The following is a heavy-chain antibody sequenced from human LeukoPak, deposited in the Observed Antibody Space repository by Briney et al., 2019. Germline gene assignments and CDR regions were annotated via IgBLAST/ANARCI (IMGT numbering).Heavy chain of an antibody. CDR2: ISSSSSYT. D-gene: IGHD6-13*01. J-gene: IGHJ3*02. CDR3: ARDSSWYMVAFDI. V-gene: IGHV3-11*06. Sequence: GGSLRLSCAASGFTFSDYYMSWIRQAPGKGLEWISYISSSSSYTNYADSVKGRFTISRDNAKNSLYLQMNSLRAEDTAVYYCARDSSWYMVAFDIWGQGTMVTVSS. CDR1: GFTFSDYY.